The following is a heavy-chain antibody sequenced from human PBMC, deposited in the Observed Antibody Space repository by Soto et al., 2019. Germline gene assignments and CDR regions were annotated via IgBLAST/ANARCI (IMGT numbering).Heavy chain of an antibody. J-gene: IGHJ4*02. CDR3: AHVRSGPLIEEYLGYSFDY. Sequence: QITLKESGPTLVKPTQTLTPTCTFSGFSLSTRDVGVGWIRQPPGKALEWLALIFWDDDKRYSPSLKTRLTISNDTSKCQVVLTMTNMDPVDTATYYCAHVRSGPLIEEYLGYSFDYWGQGNLATVSS. V-gene: IGHV2-5*02. D-gene: IGHD3-22*01. CDR1: GFSLSTRDVG. CDR2: IFWDDDK.